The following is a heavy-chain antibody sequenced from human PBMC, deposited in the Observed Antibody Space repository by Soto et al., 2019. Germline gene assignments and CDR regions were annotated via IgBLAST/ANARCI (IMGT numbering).Heavy chain of an antibody. J-gene: IGHJ5*02. V-gene: IGHV3-23*01. CDR3: AKVGPYSTSNRFDP. CDR1: GFTFSSYA. CDR2: XXGXXGXT. Sequence: GGSLRLSCAASGFTFSSYAISWVRQAPGKGLEWVSGXXGXXGXTXXXDXXXGRFTISRDNSKNTLFLQMNSLRADDTAVYYCAKVGPYSTSNRFDPWGQGTLVTVSS. D-gene: IGHD6-6*01.